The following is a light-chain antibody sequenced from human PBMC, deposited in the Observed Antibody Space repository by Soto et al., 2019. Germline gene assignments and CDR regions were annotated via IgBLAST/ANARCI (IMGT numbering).Light chain of an antibody. CDR2: GAS. V-gene: IGKV3-20*01. CDR3: QQYSSSPPT. J-gene: IGKJ4*01. Sequence: EIVLTQSPGTLSLSPGDRATLSCRASQSLSSRYLAWYRQKPGQAPRLLIYGASNRATGIPDRFSGSGSGTHFTLTINRLEPDDFAVYYCQQYSSSPPTFGGGTKVEIK. CDR1: QSLSSRY.